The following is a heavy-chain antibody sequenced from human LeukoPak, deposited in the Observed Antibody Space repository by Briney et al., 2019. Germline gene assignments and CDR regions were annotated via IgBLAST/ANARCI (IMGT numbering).Heavy chain of an antibody. J-gene: IGHJ4*02. CDR1: GYFISSGYY. D-gene: IGHD4-11*01. CDR3: ARHAADLKSYSNGLDY. V-gene: IGHV4-38-2*01. CDR2: IYHSGST. Sequence: PSETLSLTCAVSGYFISSGYYWGWIRQPPGKGLEGIGSIYHSGSTYYNPSLKSRVTISVDTSKNKFSLKLSSVTAADTAVYYCARHAADLKSYSNGLDYWGQGTLVTVSS.